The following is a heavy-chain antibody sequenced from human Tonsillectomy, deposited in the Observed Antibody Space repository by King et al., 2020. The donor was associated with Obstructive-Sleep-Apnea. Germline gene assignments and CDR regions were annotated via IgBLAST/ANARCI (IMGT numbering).Heavy chain of an antibody. CDR2: IYYSGST. CDR3: ARISGTTGLDFDY. D-gene: IGHD1-26*01. V-gene: IGHV4-59*08. Sequence: QVQLQESGPGLVKPSETLSLTCTVSGGSLSGYYWSWIRQPPGNGLEWIGYIYYSGSTNYNPSLKSRVTISVDTSKNQFSLKLSSVTAADTAVYYCARISGTTGLDFDYWGQGTLVAVSS. CDR1: GGSLSGYY. J-gene: IGHJ4*02.